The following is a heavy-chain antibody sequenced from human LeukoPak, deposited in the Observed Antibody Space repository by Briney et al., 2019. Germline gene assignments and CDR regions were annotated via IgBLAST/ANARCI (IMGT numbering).Heavy chain of an antibody. Sequence: SETLSLTCTVSGGSISSYYWSWIRQPAGKGLEWIGRTYTNGSTNYNPSLKSRVTMSVDTSKNQFSLKLSSVTAADTAVYYCAGDYYDSSGYYYDYWGQGTLVTVSS. D-gene: IGHD3-22*01. CDR1: GGSISSYY. V-gene: IGHV4-4*07. CDR2: TYTNGST. J-gene: IGHJ4*02. CDR3: AGDYYDSSGYYYDY.